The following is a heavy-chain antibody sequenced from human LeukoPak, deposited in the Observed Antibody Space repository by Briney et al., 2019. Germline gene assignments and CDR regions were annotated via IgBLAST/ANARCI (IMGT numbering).Heavy chain of an antibody. J-gene: IGHJ4*02. V-gene: IGHV3-11*05. Sequence: GGSLRLSCAASGFIFSDYYMSWIRQAPGKGLEWVSYISSSSGSTKYADSVKGRFTIPRDNSKNSLYLQMNSLRTEDTALYYCAKDSTGLYYFDYWGQGTLVTVSS. CDR3: AKDSTGLYYFDY. D-gene: IGHD3-22*01. CDR2: ISSSSGST. CDR1: GFIFSDYY.